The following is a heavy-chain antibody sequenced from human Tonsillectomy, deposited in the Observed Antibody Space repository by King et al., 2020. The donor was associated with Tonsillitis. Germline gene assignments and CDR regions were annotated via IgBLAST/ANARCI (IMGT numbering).Heavy chain of an antibody. Sequence: VQLVQSGAEVRKPGASVKVSCKASGYTFTSYGISWVRQAPGQGLEWMGWISTHSGHPNYAQTLQGRVTMTTDTSTSTAYMELRSLRPDDTAVYYCARDWDCGGDCYYFDYWGQGTLVTVSS. V-gene: IGHV1-18*01. D-gene: IGHD2-21*01. CDR2: ISTHSGHP. CDR1: GYTFTSYG. J-gene: IGHJ4*02. CDR3: ARDWDCGGDCYYFDY.